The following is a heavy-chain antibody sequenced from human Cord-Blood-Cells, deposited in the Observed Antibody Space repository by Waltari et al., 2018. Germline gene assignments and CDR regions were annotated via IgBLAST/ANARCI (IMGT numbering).Heavy chain of an antibody. Sequence: QVQLVESGGGVVQPGGSLRLSCAASGFTFGSYGLHWVRPAPGKGLEWVAFIRYDGSNKYYADSVKGRFTISRDNSKNTLYLQMNSLRAEDTAVYYCAKDRGIAARPAYYFDYWGQGTLVTVSS. D-gene: IGHD6-6*01. CDR1: GFTFGSYG. CDR2: IRYDGSNK. CDR3: AKDRGIAARPAYYFDY. V-gene: IGHV3-30*02. J-gene: IGHJ4*02.